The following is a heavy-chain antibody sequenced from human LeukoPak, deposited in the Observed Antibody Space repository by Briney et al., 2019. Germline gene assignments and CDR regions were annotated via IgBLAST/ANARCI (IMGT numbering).Heavy chain of an antibody. Sequence: GGSLRLSCAASGFTFSSYAMSWVRQAPGKGLEWVSAISGSGGSTYYADSVKGRFTISRDNSKNTLYLQMNSLRAEDTAVYYCTKVFELQCYFDYWGQGTLVTVSS. J-gene: IGHJ4*02. D-gene: IGHD1-26*01. CDR2: ISGSGGST. V-gene: IGHV3-23*01. CDR3: TKVFELQCYFDY. CDR1: GFTFSSYA.